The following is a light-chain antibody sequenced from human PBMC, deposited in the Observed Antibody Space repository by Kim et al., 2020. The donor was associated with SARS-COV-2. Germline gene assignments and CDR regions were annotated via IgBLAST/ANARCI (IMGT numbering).Light chain of an antibody. J-gene: IGLJ3*02. V-gene: IGLV2-14*03. CDR1: SSNVGGYNY. CDR2: DVG. Sequence: QSALTQPASVSGSPGQSITISCTGTSSNVGGYNYVSWYQQHPGKAPKLMIYDVGTRPSGVSDRFSGSKSGNTASLTISGLQTEDEADYYCSSYKTTTTRVFGGGTQLTVL. CDR3: SSYKTTTTRV.